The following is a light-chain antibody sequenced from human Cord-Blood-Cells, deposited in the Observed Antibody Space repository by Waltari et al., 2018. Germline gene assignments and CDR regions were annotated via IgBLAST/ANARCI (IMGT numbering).Light chain of an antibody. CDR3: QQSYSTPLP. J-gene: IGKJ4*01. CDR2: AAS. CDR1: QSISSY. Sequence: DIQMTQSPSSLSASLGDRVTITCRASQSISSYLNWYQQKPGKAPKLRIYAASSLQSGVPSRFSGSGSGTDFTLTSSSLQPEAFATYYCQQSYSTPLPFGGGTKVEIK. V-gene: IGKV1-39*01.